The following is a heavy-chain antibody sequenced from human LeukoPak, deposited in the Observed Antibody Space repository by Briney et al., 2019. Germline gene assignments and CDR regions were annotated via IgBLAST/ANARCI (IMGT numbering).Heavy chain of an antibody. CDR2: IYTSGST. CDR3: ARLSVGYDSGASYYYYMDV. V-gene: IGHV4-4*09. Sequence: SETLSLTCTVSGGSISSYYWSWIRQPPGKGLEWIGYIYTSGSTNYNPSLKSRVTISVDTSKNQFSLKLSSVTAADTAVYYCARLSVGYDSGASYYYYMDVWGKGTTVTVSS. D-gene: IGHD5-12*01. CDR1: GGSISSYY. J-gene: IGHJ6*03.